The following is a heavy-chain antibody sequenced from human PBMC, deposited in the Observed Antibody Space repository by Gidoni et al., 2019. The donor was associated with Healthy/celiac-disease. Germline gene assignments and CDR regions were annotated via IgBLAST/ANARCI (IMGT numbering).Heavy chain of an antibody. CDR1: GFTFSSYG. CDR2: ISYDGSNK. CDR3: ANSLRTGTTYY. Sequence: QVQLVESGGGVVQPGSSLRLSCAASGFTFSSYGMYWVRQAPGKGLEWVAVISYDGSNKYYADAVKGRFTISRDNSKNTLYLQMNSLRAEDTAVYYCANSLRTGTTYYWGQGTLVTVSS. D-gene: IGHD1-7*01. V-gene: IGHV3-30*18. J-gene: IGHJ4*02.